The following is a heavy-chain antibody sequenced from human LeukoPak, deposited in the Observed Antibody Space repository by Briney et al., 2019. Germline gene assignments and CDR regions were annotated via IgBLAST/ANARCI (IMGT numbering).Heavy chain of an antibody. J-gene: IGHJ4*02. CDR3: ARGIGSRYFDY. Sequence: PSETLSLTCAVSGGSISSGGYSWSWIRQPPGKGLEWIAYIYNDGSTYYNPSLKSRVTISVDRSKNQFSLKLSSVTAADTAVYYCARGIGSRYFDYWGQGTLVTVSS. CDR2: IYNDGST. V-gene: IGHV4-30-2*01. CDR1: GGSISSGGYS.